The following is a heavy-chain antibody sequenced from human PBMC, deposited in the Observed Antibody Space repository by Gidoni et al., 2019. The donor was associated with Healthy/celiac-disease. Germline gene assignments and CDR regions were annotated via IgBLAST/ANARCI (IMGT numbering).Heavy chain of an antibody. J-gene: IGHJ4*02. CDR2: ISYDGSNK. V-gene: IGHV3-30*18. CDR1: GFTFSSYC. Sequence: VQLVESGGGVVQPGRSLRLSCAASGFTFSSYCMHWVRQAPGKGLAWVAVISYDGSNKYYADSVKGRFTISRDNSKNTLYLQMNSLRAEDTAVYYCAKDRGSSSWYYFDYWGQGTLVTVSS. CDR3: AKDRGSSSWYYFDY. D-gene: IGHD6-13*01.